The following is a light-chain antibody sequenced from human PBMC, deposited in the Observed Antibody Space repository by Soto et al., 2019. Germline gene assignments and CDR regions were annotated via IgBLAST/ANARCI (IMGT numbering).Light chain of an antibody. Sequence: QSALTQPASVSGSPGQSIAISCTGXSSXVGGYNYVSWYQQLPGKAPKLLISEVSNRPSGVSHRFSGSKSGNTASLTISGLQAEDEADYYCSSYRTGGPFVFGTGTKLTVL. CDR3: SSYRTGGPFV. CDR1: SSXVGGYNY. V-gene: IGLV2-14*01. CDR2: EVS. J-gene: IGLJ1*01.